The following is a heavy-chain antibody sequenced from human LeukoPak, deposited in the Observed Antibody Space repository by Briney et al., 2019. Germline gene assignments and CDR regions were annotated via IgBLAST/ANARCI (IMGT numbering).Heavy chain of an antibody. J-gene: IGHJ4*02. V-gene: IGHV1-2*02. Sequence: ASVKVSCKASGYTFTDYYMHWVRQAPGQGLEWMGWINPNSGGTNYAQKFQGRVTMTRDTSISTAYMELSSLRSEDTAVYYCATYRQYVWGNYHYDYWGQGTLVTVSS. CDR1: GYTFTDYY. CDR3: ATYRQYVWGNYHYDY. D-gene: IGHD3-16*02. CDR2: INPNSGGT.